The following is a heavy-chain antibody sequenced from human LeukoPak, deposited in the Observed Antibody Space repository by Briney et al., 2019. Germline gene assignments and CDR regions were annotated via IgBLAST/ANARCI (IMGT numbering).Heavy chain of an antibody. Sequence: GGSLRLSCAASGFTFNTYAMSWVRQAPGKGLEWVSAISGSGGSTYYADSVKGRFTISRDNSKNTLYLQMNSLRAEDTAVYYCASLGAPRTGMDVWGQGTTVTVSS. D-gene: IGHD3-16*01. CDR1: GFTFNTYA. V-gene: IGHV3-23*01. J-gene: IGHJ6*02. CDR2: ISGSGGST. CDR3: ASLGAPRTGMDV.